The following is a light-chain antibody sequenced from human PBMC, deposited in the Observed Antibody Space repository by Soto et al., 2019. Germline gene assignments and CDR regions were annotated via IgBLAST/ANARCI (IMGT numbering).Light chain of an antibody. CDR2: AAS. CDR1: QSIGSH. Sequence: DIQMTQSPSSLSASVGDRVTITCRASQSIGSHLNWYQQKPGKAPKLLIFAASSLQSGVPSRFSGSGSGTDFTLTISSLQPEDFATYFCQQTYSSPLTFGGGTEVEIK. J-gene: IGKJ4*01. V-gene: IGKV1-39*01. CDR3: QQTYSSPLT.